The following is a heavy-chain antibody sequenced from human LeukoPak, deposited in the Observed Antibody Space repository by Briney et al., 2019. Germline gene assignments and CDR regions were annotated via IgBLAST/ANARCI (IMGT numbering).Heavy chain of an antibody. CDR3: ARNRRAGVPERFDY. D-gene: IGHD2-2*01. J-gene: IGHJ4*02. Sequence: SETLSLTCTVSGYSISSGYYWGWIRQPPGEGLEWIGSIYHSGSTYYNPSLKSRVTISVDTSKNQFSLKLSSVTAADTAVYYCARNRRAGVPERFDYWGQGTLVTVSS. V-gene: IGHV4-38-2*02. CDR2: IYHSGST. CDR1: GYSISSGYY.